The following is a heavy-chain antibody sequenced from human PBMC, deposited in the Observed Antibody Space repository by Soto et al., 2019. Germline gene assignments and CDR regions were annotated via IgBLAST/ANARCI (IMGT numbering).Heavy chain of an antibody. Sequence: PSETLSLTCTVSGGSISSYHWNWIRQPAGKGLEWIGCIYSSGTTKYNPSLKSRVTMSVDTSKKQFSLKVSSVTAADTAVYYCARAATPVDFYYGMDVWGQGTTVTVSS. CDR3: ARAATPVDFYYGMDV. V-gene: IGHV4-4*07. J-gene: IGHJ6*02. CDR1: GGSISSYH. CDR2: IYSSGTT.